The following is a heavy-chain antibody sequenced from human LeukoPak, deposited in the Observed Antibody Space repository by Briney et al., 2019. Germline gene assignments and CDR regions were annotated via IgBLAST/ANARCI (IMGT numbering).Heavy chain of an antibody. CDR2: ISWNSGSI. CDR1: GFTFDDYA. D-gene: IGHD4-23*01. J-gene: IGHJ4*02. Sequence: GRSLRLSCAASGFTFDDYAMPWVRQAPGKGLEWVSGISWNSGSIGYADSVKGRFTISRDNAKNSLYLQMNSLRAEDTALYYCAKDKDYGGNSPVFDYWGQGTLVTVSS. V-gene: IGHV3-9*01. CDR3: AKDKDYGGNSPVFDY.